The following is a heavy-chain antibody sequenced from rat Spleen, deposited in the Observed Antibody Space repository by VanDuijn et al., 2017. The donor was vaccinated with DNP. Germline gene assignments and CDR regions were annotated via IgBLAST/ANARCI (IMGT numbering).Heavy chain of an antibody. Sequence: EVQLVESGGGPVQPGRSLKLSCAASGFTFSNYYMAWVRQAPTKGLEWVASISTGGGNTYYRDSVKGRFSLSRDNAKSTLYLQVNSLRSEDTATYYCTSNPHIRTAAPFDYWGQGAMVTVSS. D-gene: IGHD3-8*01. CDR1: GFTFSNYY. CDR2: ISTGGGNT. J-gene: IGHJ2*01. CDR3: TSNPHIRTAAPFDY. V-gene: IGHV5-25*01.